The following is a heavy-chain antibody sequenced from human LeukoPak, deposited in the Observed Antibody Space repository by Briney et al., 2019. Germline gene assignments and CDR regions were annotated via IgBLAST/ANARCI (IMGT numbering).Heavy chain of an antibody. Sequence: AGGSLRLSCAASGFTFSSYAMHWVRQAPGKGLEWVAVISYDGSNKYYADSVKGRFTISRDNSKNTLYLQMNSLRAEDTAVYYCARGGDPITMVRNYMDVWGKGTTVTISS. V-gene: IGHV3-30*04. CDR3: ARGGDPITMVRNYMDV. CDR2: ISYDGSNK. J-gene: IGHJ6*03. CDR1: GFTFSSYA. D-gene: IGHD3-10*01.